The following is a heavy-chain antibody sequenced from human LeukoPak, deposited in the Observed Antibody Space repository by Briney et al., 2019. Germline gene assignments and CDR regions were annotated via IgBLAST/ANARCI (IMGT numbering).Heavy chain of an antibody. V-gene: IGHV3-21*04. CDR3: ARDMGSWENSGWGAPADY. CDR1: GFTFSSYS. D-gene: IGHD6-19*01. J-gene: IGHJ4*02. CDR2: ISSSSSYI. Sequence: PGGSLRLSCAASGFTFSSYSMNWVRQAPGKGLGWVSSISSSSSYIYYADSVKGRFTISRDNAKNSLYLQMNSLRAEDTAVYYCARDMGSWENSGWGAPADYWGQGTLVTVSS.